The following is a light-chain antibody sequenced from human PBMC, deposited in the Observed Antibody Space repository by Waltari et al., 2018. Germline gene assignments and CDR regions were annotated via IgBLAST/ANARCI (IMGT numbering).Light chain of an antibody. CDR2: RNN. CDR1: NNNVGNQG. Sequence: QAGLTQPPSVSKGLRQTATLTCTGNNNNVGNQGALWLQQHQGHPPKLLSHRNNNRPPAISERFSASRSGNTPSLTITELQPEDEADYYCSTWDISLNTHVFGTGTKVTVL. CDR3: STWDISLNTHV. J-gene: IGLJ1*01. V-gene: IGLV10-54*04.